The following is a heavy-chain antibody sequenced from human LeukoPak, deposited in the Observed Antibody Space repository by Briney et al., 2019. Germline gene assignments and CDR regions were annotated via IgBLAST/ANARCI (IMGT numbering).Heavy chain of an antibody. Sequence: PSETLSLTCAVYGGSFSGYYWSWIRQPPGKGLEWIGEINHSGSTNYNPSLKSRVTISVDTSKNQFSLKLSSVTAADTAVYYCARVPIVGATPGGFDYWGQGTLVTVSS. CDR1: GGSFSGYY. D-gene: IGHD1-26*01. J-gene: IGHJ4*02. V-gene: IGHV4-34*01. CDR3: ARVPIVGATPGGFDY. CDR2: INHSGST.